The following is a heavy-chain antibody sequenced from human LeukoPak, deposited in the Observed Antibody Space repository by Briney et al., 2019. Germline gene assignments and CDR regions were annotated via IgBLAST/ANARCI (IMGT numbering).Heavy chain of an antibody. CDR2: FSGGGDL. CDR3: GKEVERHFDLKY. Sequence: GGSLRLSCAASGFTSGIYAVSWVRQAPGKGLEWVSAFSGGGDLYYADSVKGRFTISRDNSKKISYLQMNSLRAEDTAVYYCGKEVERHFDLKYWGQGTLVTVSS. V-gene: IGHV3-23*01. J-gene: IGHJ4*02. CDR1: GFTSGIYA.